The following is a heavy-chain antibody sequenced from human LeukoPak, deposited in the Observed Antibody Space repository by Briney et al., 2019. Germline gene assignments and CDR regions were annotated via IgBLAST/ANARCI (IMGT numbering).Heavy chain of an antibody. Sequence: GASVNLSCNGSGYTFTSYDINWVRQATGQGLEWMGWMNPNSGNTGYAQKFQGRVTITRNTSISTAYMELSSLRSEDTAVYYCARVRAARNWFDPWGQGTLVTVSS. CDR2: MNPNSGNT. CDR3: ARVRAARNWFDP. J-gene: IGHJ5*02. D-gene: IGHD4-17*01. CDR1: GYTFTSYD. V-gene: IGHV1-8*03.